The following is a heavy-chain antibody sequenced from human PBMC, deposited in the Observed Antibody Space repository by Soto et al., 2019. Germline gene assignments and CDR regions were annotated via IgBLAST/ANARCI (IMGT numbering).Heavy chain of an antibody. CDR2: ISYTGRT. V-gene: IGHV4-61*03. J-gene: IGHJ6*02. Sequence: KASETLSLSCIVSGDSVTSGSYYWTWLRQPPGKGLEWIGYISYTGRTKYNPSLQSRVTISVDTSKNDFSLNLSSVTAADTAVYFCAREWGLLPYYVMNVWGHGTAVTVSS. D-gene: IGHD7-27*01. CDR1: GDSVTSGSYY. CDR3: AREWGLLPYYVMNV.